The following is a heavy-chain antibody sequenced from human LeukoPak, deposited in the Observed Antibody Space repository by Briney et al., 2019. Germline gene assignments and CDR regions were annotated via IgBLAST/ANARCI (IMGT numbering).Heavy chain of an antibody. V-gene: IGHV4-39*07. D-gene: IGHD3-10*01. CDR1: GGSISSSSYY. CDR2: IYYSGST. CDR3: ARAWPRGFDYFYGMDV. J-gene: IGHJ6*02. Sequence: TSSETLSLTCTVSGGSISSSSYYWGWIRQPPGKGLEWIGSIYYSGSTYYNPSLKSRVTISVDTSKNQFSLKLSSVTAADTAVYYCARAWPRGFDYFYGMDVWGQGTTVTVSS.